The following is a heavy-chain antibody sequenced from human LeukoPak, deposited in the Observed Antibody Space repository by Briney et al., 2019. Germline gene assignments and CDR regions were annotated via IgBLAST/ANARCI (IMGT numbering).Heavy chain of an antibody. Sequence: PGGSLRLSCAASGFTFSSYSMNWVRQAPGKGLEWVSSISSSSSYIYYADSVKGRFTVSRDNAKNSLYLQMNSLRAEDTAVYYCARDRVVYPKYYFDYWGQGTLVTVSS. V-gene: IGHV3-21*01. J-gene: IGHJ4*02. CDR3: ARDRVVYPKYYFDY. CDR1: GFTFSSYS. CDR2: ISSSSSYI. D-gene: IGHD5/OR15-5a*01.